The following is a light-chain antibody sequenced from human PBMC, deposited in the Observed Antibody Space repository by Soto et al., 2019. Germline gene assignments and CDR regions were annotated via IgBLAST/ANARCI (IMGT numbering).Light chain of an antibody. J-gene: IGKJ1*01. V-gene: IGKV3-20*01. CDR1: QSVPSNF. CDR3: QQYDSSWT. Sequence: EIVLTQSPGTLSLSPGERATLSCRASQSVPSNFLAWYQQKPGQAPILVIYGVSRRATGIPDRFSGSGSGTVFTLTISRLEPEDCAVYYCQQYDSSWTFGQGTKVELK. CDR2: GVS.